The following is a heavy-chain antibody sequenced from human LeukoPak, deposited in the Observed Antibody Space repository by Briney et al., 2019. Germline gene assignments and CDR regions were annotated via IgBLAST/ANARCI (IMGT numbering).Heavy chain of an antibody. CDR1: GYTFTSYG. V-gene: IGHV1-18*01. CDR2: ISAYNGNT. CDR3: ARDHQYSSGWSWFDP. J-gene: IGHJ5*02. D-gene: IGHD6-19*01. Sequence: ASVKVSCKASGYTFTSYGISWVRRAPGQGLEWMGWISAYNGNTNYAQKLQGRVTMTTDTSTSTAYMELRSLRSDDTAVYYCARDHQYSSGWSWFDPWGQGTLVTVSS.